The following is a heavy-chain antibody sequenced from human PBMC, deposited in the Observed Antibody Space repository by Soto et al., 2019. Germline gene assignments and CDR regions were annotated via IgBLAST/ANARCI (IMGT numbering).Heavy chain of an antibody. CDR2: ISGSAAST. CDR1: GFTFSNYA. D-gene: IGHD4-17*01. CDR3: AKDTPVVVGYGDNPDY. J-gene: IGHJ4*02. Sequence: GGSLRLSCAASGFTFSNYAMSWVRQAPGKGLDWVSGISGSAASTFYADSVKGRFTISRDNSKNTLYLQMNSLRAEDTAVYYCAKDTPVVVGYGDNPDYWGQGTLVTVSS. V-gene: IGHV3-23*01.